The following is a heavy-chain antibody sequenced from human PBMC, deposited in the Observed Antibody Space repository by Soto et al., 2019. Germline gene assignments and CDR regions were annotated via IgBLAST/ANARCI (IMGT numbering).Heavy chain of an antibody. CDR2: VHHSSGS. D-gene: IGHD3-10*01. V-gene: IGHV4-59*08. CDR1: GGSISSYY. CDR3: ARQGFGPLHGLVDV. J-gene: IGHJ6*02. Sequence: QVQLQESGPGLVKPSETMSLSCTVSGGSISSYYWSWFRQSPGKRMEWIGYVHHSSGSSYNPSLQSRVAISLDTSKSQFSLKVTSVTATDTAVYYCARQGFGPLHGLVDVWGQGTTVTVSS.